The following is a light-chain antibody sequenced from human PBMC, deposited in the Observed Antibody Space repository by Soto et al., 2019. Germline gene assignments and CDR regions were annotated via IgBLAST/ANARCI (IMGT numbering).Light chain of an antibody. Sequence: QSVLTQPASVSGSPGQSITISCTGTSSDVGGYNYVSWYQQHPGKAPKLMSYDVSNWPSGVSNRFSGSKSGNTASLTISGLQAEDEADYYCSSYTNSSPFVFGTGTKLTVL. J-gene: IGLJ1*01. CDR1: SSDVGGYNY. CDR2: DVS. CDR3: SSYTNSSPFV. V-gene: IGLV2-14*01.